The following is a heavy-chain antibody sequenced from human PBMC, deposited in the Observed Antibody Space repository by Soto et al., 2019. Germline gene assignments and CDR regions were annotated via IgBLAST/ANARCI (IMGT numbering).Heavy chain of an antibody. D-gene: IGHD1-1*01. CDR1: GASISGFY. V-gene: IGHV4-4*07. CDR2: IYATGTT. J-gene: IGHJ5*02. Sequence: SETLSLTCTVSGASISGFYWSWIRKSAGKGLEWIGRIYATGTTDYNPSLKSRVMMSVDTSKKQFSLKLRSVTAADTAVYYCVRDGTKTLRDWFDPWGQGISVTVPQ. CDR3: VRDGTKTLRDWFDP.